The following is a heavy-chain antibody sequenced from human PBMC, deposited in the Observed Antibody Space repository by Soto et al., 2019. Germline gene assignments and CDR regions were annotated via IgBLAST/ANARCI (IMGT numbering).Heavy chain of an antibody. D-gene: IGHD4-4*01. J-gene: IGHJ5*02. V-gene: IGHV2-5*01. Sequence: QITLKESGPTLVKPTKTLTLTCTFSGFSLTTAGAGVGWIRQPPGKALEWLALTYWNDDTRYNPSLKSRLTITKDTSKNQVVLTMTNMDPVDTATYYCAHRGYGNYPRDNWFDPWGQGILVIVSS. CDR2: TYWNDDT. CDR3: AHRGYGNYPRDNWFDP. CDR1: GFSLTTAGAG.